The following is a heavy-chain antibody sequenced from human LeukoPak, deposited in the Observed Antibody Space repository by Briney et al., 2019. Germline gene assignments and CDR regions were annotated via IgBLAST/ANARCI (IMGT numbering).Heavy chain of an antibody. J-gene: IGHJ5*02. Sequence: QPGGSLRLSCAASGFTFSSYSMNWVRQAPGKGLEWVSYIGYRSSPIHYADSVKGRFTISRDNAKNSLYLQMNSLRAEDTAVYYCARAPRADDNWFDPWGQGTLVTVSS. CDR2: IGYRSSPI. V-gene: IGHV3-48*01. CDR1: GFTFSSYS. CDR3: ARAPRADDNWFDP. D-gene: IGHD5-24*01.